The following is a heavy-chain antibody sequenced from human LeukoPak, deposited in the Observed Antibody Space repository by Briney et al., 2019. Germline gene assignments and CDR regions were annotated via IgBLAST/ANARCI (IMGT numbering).Heavy chain of an antibody. CDR1: GFTFDDYA. CDR3: AKAGEGWLSTHIDY. D-gene: IGHD3-22*01. Sequence: GGSLRLSCAASGFTFDDYAIHWVRQAPGKGLEWVSAISWNSGSIAYADSVKGRFTISRDNAKNSLYLHMNSLRTEDTALYYCAKAGEGWLSTHIDYWGQGTLVTVSS. CDR2: ISWNSGSI. J-gene: IGHJ4*02. V-gene: IGHV3-9*01.